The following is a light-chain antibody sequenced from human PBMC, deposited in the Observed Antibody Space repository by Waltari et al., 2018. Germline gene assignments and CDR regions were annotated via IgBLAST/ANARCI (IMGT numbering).Light chain of an antibody. CDR2: GVS. CDR1: SSDVGGYNY. V-gene: IGLV2-8*01. Sequence: QSALTQPPSASGSPGQSVTISCTGTSSDVGGYNYVSWYQQHPGKAPKRMIYGVSQRPSGVPDRFAGSKSGDTASLTVSGLQAEDEADYYCSSFAGTNNFVVFGGGTKLTV. J-gene: IGLJ2*01. CDR3: SSFAGTNNFVV.